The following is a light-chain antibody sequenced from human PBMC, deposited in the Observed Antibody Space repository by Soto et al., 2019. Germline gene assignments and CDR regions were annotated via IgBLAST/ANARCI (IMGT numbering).Light chain of an antibody. V-gene: IGKV1-5*03. CDR2: KAS. CDR1: QSVSGW. Sequence: DIQMTQSPSTLSASVGDRVTITCRASQSVSGWLAWYQQKPGQAPKLLIYKASILESGVPLRLRSRGSGTEFTLTISSLQPDDFATYYCQQSITFGGGTKVEI. CDR3: QQSIT. J-gene: IGKJ4*01.